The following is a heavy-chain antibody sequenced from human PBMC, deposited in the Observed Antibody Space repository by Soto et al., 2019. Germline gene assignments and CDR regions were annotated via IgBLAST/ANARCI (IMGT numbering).Heavy chain of an antibody. V-gene: IGHV3-74*01. CDR2: LNGDASTA. D-gene: IGHD6-19*01. Sequence: EVQLVESGGGLVQPGGSLRLSCSASGFTFSTYWMEWVRQAPGKGLLWVSSLNGDASTANYADSVKGRFTISRDNAKNTLYLQMNSLRAEDTAMYYCAVMSSRYDVLDVWGQGTMVAVSS. CDR1: GFTFSTYW. J-gene: IGHJ3*01. CDR3: AVMSSRYDVLDV.